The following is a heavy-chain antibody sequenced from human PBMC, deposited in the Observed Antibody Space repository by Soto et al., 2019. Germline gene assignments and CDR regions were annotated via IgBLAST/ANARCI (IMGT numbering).Heavy chain of an antibody. CDR1: GGTVASSHW. V-gene: IGHV4-4*02. CDR3: AREIVTAGGNNYFDP. J-gene: IGHJ5*02. Sequence: SEPLSLTCGVSGGTVASSHWWRWVRQSPGGGLEWIGNVYHTGDTNFNPSLQSRVTISVDKSNNQFSLRLNSLTAADTAVYFCAREIVTAGGNNYFDPWGPGTLVTVSS. CDR2: VYHTGDT. D-gene: IGHD2-21*02.